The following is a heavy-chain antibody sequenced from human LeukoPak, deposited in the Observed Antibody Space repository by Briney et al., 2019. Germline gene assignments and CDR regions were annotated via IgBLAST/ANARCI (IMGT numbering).Heavy chain of an antibody. V-gene: IGHV3-7*03. Sequence: GGSLRLSCAASGFTFSRNWMTWVRQAPGKGLEWVANINQDGSETWYVDSVKGRFTMSRDNAKNSLFLQMDSLRAEDTAVYYCANLHYDTLTGYIYYFDYWGQGTLVTVSS. D-gene: IGHD3-9*01. J-gene: IGHJ4*02. CDR3: ANLHYDTLTGYIYYFDY. CDR1: GFTFSRNW. CDR2: INQDGSET.